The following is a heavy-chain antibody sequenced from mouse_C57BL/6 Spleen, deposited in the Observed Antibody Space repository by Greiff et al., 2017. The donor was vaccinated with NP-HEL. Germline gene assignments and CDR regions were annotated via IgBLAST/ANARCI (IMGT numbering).Heavy chain of an antibody. J-gene: IGHJ2*01. Sequence: EVNLVESGGGLVKPGGSLKLSCAASGFTFSSYTMSWVRQTPEKRLEWVATISGGGGNTNYPDSVKGRFTISRDNAKNTLYLQMSSLRSEDTALYYCARHRDDYGYYFDYWGQGTTLTVSS. CDR3: ARHRDDYGYYFDY. D-gene: IGHD2-4*01. CDR1: GFTFSSYT. V-gene: IGHV5-9*01. CDR2: ISGGGGNT.